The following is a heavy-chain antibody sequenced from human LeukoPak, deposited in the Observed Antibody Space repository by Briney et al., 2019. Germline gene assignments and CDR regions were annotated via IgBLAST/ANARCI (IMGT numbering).Heavy chain of an antibody. CDR2: IRYDGSNK. V-gene: IGHV3-30*02. D-gene: IGHD2/OR15-2a*01. J-gene: IGHJ4*02. Sequence: GGSLRLSCAASGFSFSSYGMHWVRQAPGKGLEWAAFIRYDGSNKYYADSVKGRFTISRDNSKNTLYLQMNSLRAEDTAVYYCAKFSDRLIDYWGQGTLVTVSS. CDR3: AKFSDRLIDY. CDR1: GFSFSSYG.